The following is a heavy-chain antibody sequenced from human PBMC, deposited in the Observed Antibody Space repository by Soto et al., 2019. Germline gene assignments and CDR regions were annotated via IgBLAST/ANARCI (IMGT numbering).Heavy chain of an antibody. Sequence: GGSLRLSCAASGFTFSSYGMHWIRQAPGKGLEWVAVISYDGSNKYYADSVKGRFTISRDNSKNTLYLQMNSLRAEDTAVYYCAKDKPKGTSSGYYGYFDYWGQGTLVTVSS. V-gene: IGHV3-30*18. J-gene: IGHJ4*02. CDR2: ISYDGSNK. CDR1: GFTFSSYG. CDR3: AKDKPKGTSSGYYGYFDY. D-gene: IGHD3-22*01.